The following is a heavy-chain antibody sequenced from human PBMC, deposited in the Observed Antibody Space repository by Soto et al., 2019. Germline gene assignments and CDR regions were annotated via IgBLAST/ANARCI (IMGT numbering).Heavy chain of an antibody. CDR1: GFTFSSYS. Sequence: GGSLRLSCAASGFTFSSYSMNWVRQAPGKGLEWVSYISSSIIYYADSVKGRFTISRDNAKNSLYLQMNSLRDEDTAVYYCARDSGYSYGPMDYWGQGTLVTVSS. D-gene: IGHD5-18*01. CDR3: ARDSGYSYGPMDY. CDR2: ISSSII. V-gene: IGHV3-48*02. J-gene: IGHJ4*02.